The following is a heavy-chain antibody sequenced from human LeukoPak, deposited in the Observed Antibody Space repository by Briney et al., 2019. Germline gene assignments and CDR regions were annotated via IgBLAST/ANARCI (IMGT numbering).Heavy chain of an antibody. CDR2: IKQDGSEK. CDR1: GFTVSSNY. J-gene: IGHJ6*03. Sequence: GGSLRLSCAASGFTVSSNYMSWVRQAPGKGLEWVANIKQDGSEKYYVDSVKGRFTISRDNAKNSLYLQMNSLRAEDTAVYYCARDLAGDAFYYYYYMDVWGKGTTVTVSS. D-gene: IGHD6-19*01. V-gene: IGHV3-7*01. CDR3: ARDLAGDAFYYYYYMDV.